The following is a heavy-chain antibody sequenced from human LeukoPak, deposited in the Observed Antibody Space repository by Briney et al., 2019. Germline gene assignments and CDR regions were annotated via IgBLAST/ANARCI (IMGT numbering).Heavy chain of an antibody. CDR1: GGSISSYY. D-gene: IGHD6-13*01. CDR3: ARQGWQQLVLD. Sequence: SETLSLTCTVSGGSISSYYWSWIRQPPGKGLEWIGYIYYSGSTNYNPSLKSRVTISVDTSKNQFSLKLSSVTAADTAVYYCARQGWQQLVLDWGQGTLVTVSS. V-gene: IGHV4-59*08. CDR2: IYYSGST. J-gene: IGHJ4*02.